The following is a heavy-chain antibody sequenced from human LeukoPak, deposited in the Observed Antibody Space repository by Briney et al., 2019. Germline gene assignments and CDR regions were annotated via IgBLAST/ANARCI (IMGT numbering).Heavy chain of an antibody. CDR1: GGSFSDDY. D-gene: IGHD5-24*01. Sequence: PSETLSLTCTVYGGSFSDDYWSWVRQPPGEGLQWIGEINPGGSTNKNPSLQSRLIMSVDTSKNQFSLNLTSVTAADTAVYHCARVHGHNLGTLDYWGQGILVTVTS. CDR2: INPGGST. V-gene: IGHV4-34*01. J-gene: IGHJ4*02. CDR3: ARVHGHNLGTLDY.